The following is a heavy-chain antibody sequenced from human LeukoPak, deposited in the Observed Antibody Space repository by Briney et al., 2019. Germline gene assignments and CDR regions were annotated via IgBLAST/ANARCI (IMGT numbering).Heavy chain of an antibody. D-gene: IGHD3-10*01. CDR1: GFTFSSYE. Sequence: GGSLRLSCAASGFTFSSYEMNWVRQAPGKGLEWVSYISSSGSTIYYADSVKGRFTISRDNAKNSLYLQMNSLRAEDTAVYYCAREYYGSGGYPSADQGFDPWGQGTLVTVSS. J-gene: IGHJ5*02. CDR3: AREYYGSGGYPSADQGFDP. V-gene: IGHV3-48*03. CDR2: ISSSGSTI.